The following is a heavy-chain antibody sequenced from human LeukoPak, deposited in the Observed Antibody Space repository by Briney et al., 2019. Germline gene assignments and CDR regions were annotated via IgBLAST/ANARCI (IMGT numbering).Heavy chain of an antibody. J-gene: IGHJ4*02. CDR1: GFTFSSYG. Sequence: GGSLRLSCAASGFTFSSYGMHWVRQAPGKGREWVAVIWYDGSNKYYADSVKGRFTISRDNSKNTLYLQMNSLRAEDTAVYYCARNHGSGWYYFDYWGQGTLVTVSS. D-gene: IGHD6-19*01. V-gene: IGHV3-33*01. CDR3: ARNHGSGWYYFDY. CDR2: IWYDGSNK.